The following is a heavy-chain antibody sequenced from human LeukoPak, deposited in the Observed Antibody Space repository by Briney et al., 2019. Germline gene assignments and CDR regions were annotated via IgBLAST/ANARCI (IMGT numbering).Heavy chain of an antibody. D-gene: IGHD6-19*01. CDR2: INHSGST. J-gene: IGHJ4*02. CDR3: ARDEASSGWYFFDY. CDR1: GGSFSGYY. V-gene: IGHV4-34*01. Sequence: PSETLSLTCAVYGGSFSGYYWSWIRQPPGKGLEWIGEINHSGSTNYNPSLKSRVTISVDTSKNQFSLKLSSATAADTAVYYCARDEASSGWYFFDYWGQGTLVTVSS.